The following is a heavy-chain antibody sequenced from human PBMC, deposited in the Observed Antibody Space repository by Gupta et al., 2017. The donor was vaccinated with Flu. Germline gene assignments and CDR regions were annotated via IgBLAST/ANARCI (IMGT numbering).Heavy chain of an antibody. Sequence: QAPGKGLGWILYINSGGSTIYYAVSVKGRFTISRDNAENSLYLEMNSLRAEGTAVYHCVREASITGCYNFDYWGLGTMVTVSS. CDR3: VREASITGCYNFDY. CDR2: INSGGSTI. D-gene: IGHD3-9*01. J-gene: IGHJ4*02. V-gene: IGHV3-48*03.